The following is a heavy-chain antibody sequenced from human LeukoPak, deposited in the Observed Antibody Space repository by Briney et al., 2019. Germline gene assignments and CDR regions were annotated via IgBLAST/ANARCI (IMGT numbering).Heavy chain of an antibody. CDR1: GFTFSSYG. Sequence: GRSLRLSCAASGFTFSSYGMHWVRQAPGKGLEWVAVISYDGSNKYYADSVKGRFTISRDNSKNTLYLQMNSLRAEDTAVYYCARWYSSGWLDYWGQGTLVTVSS. CDR3: ARWYSSGWLDY. CDR2: ISYDGSNK. D-gene: IGHD6-19*01. V-gene: IGHV3-30*03. J-gene: IGHJ4*02.